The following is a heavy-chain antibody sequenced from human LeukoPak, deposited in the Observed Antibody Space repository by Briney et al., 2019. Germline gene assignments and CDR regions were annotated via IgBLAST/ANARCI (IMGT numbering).Heavy chain of an antibody. CDR3: ARQGIAAAGTGDWFDP. V-gene: IGHV4-39*01. CDR1: GGSISSSSYY. Sequence: SETLSLTCTVSGGSISSSSYYWGWIRQPPGKGLEWIGSIYYSGSTYYNPSLKSRVTISVDTSKNQFSLKLGSVTAADTAVYYCARQGIAAAGTGDWFDPWGQGTLVTVSS. CDR2: IYYSGST. D-gene: IGHD6-13*01. J-gene: IGHJ5*02.